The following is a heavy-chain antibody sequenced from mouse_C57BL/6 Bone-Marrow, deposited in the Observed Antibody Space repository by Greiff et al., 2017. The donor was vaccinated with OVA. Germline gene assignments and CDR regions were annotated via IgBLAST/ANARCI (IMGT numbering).Heavy chain of an antibody. CDR3: ARDRKKLPYFDY. Sequence: EVKLMESGGGLVQSGRSLRLSCATSGFTFSDFYMEWVRQAPGKGLEWIAASRNKANDYTTEYSASVKGRFIVSRDTSQSILYLQMNALRAEDTAIYYCARDRKKLPYFDYWGQGTTLTVSS. V-gene: IGHV7-1*01. CDR2: SRNKANDYTT. CDR1: GFTFSDFY. J-gene: IGHJ2*01. D-gene: IGHD1-1*01.